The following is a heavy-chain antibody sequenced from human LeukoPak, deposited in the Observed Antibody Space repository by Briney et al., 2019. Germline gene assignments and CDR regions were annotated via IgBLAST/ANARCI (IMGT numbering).Heavy chain of an antibody. CDR3: ARVPSGYIYGPLDY. CDR2: IYYRGST. D-gene: IGHD5-18*01. V-gene: IGHV4-59*01. Sequence: SETLSLTCTVSGGSISNYYWTWMRQPPGKRVEWIGYIYYRGSTNYNPSLMSRVTISVDTSKNQFSLKLSSVTAADTAVYYCARVPSGYIYGPLDYWGQGTLVTVSS. J-gene: IGHJ4*02. CDR1: GGSISNYY.